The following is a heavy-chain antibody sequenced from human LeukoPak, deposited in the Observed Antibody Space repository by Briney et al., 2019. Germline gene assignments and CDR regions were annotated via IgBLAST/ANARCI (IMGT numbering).Heavy chain of an antibody. V-gene: IGHV1-2*02. J-gene: IGHJ4*02. D-gene: IGHD6-13*01. CDR1: GYTFTGHY. CDR2: INPNNGDT. CDR3: ATVHGNSWTSVRY. Sequence: ASVKVSCKASGYTFTGHYMHWVRQAPGQGLEWMGWINPNNGDTYYAQKFQGRVTMTRDTSISTAYMELSRPTFDDTAVYYCATVHGNSWTSVRYWGQGTLVTVSS.